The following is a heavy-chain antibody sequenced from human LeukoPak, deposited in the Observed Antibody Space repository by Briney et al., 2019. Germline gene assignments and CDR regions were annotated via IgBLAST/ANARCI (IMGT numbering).Heavy chain of an antibody. CDR1: GGSISSGAYY. D-gene: IGHD4-17*01. CDR2: IFRSDSI. V-gene: IGHV4-30-2*01. Sequence: SQTLSLTCTVSGGSISSGAYYWSWIRQPPGKGLEWIGNIFRSDSIYYKPSLKSRVTISEDTSKNQFSLKLNSVTAADTAVYYCARVVYGDSSKDFDYWGQGTLVTVSS. CDR3: ARVVYGDSSKDFDY. J-gene: IGHJ4*02.